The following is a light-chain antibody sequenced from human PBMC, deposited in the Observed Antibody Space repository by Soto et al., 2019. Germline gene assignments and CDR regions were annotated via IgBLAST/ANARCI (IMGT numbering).Light chain of an antibody. CDR3: CSYAGSYTEV. CDR2: DVS. CDR1: SSDVGGYNY. V-gene: IGLV2-11*01. J-gene: IGLJ1*01. Sequence: QSVLTQPCSVSGSPGQSVTISCTGTSSDVGGYNYVSWYQQHPGKAPKLMIYDVSKRPSGVPDRFSGSKSGNTASLTISGLQAEDEADYYCCSYAGSYTEVFGTGTKVTVL.